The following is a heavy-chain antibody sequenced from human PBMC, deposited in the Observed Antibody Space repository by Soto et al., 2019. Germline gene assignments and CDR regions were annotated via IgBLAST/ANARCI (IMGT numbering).Heavy chain of an antibody. V-gene: IGHV3-7*01. Sequence: VQLVESGGGVVQPGRSLRLSCAASGFTFSSYWMSWVRQAPGKGLEWVANIKQDGSEKYYVDSVKGRFTISRDNAKNSLYLQMNSLRAEDTAVYYCARSTTDTAMAPSFDYWGQGTLVTVSS. CDR1: GFTFSSYW. D-gene: IGHD5-18*01. CDR3: ARSTTDTAMAPSFDY. J-gene: IGHJ4*02. CDR2: IKQDGSEK.